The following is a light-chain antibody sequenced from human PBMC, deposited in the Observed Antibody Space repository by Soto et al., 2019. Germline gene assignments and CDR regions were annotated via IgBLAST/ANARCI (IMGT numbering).Light chain of an antibody. CDR1: QSSRHE. J-gene: IGKJ1*01. Sequence: IQMTQSPSSLSASVGDRVTIACRASQSSRHELAWYQQRPGKAPTLLIYASSNLQAGVPSRFRGSGSGAEFTLTISSLQPEDSATYYCLQGYTYPRTFGQGTKVEI. CDR2: ASS. V-gene: IGKV1-6*01. CDR3: LQGYTYPRT.